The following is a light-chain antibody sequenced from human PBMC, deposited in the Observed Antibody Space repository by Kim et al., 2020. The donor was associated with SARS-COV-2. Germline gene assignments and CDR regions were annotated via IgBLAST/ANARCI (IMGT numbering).Light chain of an antibody. V-gene: IGKV3-20*01. J-gene: IGKJ4*01. CDR3: QHYGTSPLT. Sequence: VLTQSPGTLSLSPGERATLSCRASQIISNNYLAWFQQKPGQAPRLLIYVASSRAAGIPDRFSGSGSGTDFTLTISRLEPEDFAVYFCQHYGTSPLTFGGGTKVDIK. CDR1: QIISNNY. CDR2: VAS.